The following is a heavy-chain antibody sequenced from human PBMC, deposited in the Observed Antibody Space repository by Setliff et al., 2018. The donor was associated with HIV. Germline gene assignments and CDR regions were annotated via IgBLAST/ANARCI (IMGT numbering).Heavy chain of an antibody. CDR3: ARVDCSGGSCYSPAY. J-gene: IGHJ4*02. CDR2: IYYSGTT. V-gene: IGHV4-59*01. Sequence: PSETLSLTCTVSGGSISSYYWSWIRQPPGKGLEWIGYIYYSGTTNYNPSLKSRVTISLDTSKNQFSLNLTSVTAADTAVYYCARVDCSGGSCYSPAYWGQGALVTVSS. D-gene: IGHD2-15*01. CDR1: GGSISSYY.